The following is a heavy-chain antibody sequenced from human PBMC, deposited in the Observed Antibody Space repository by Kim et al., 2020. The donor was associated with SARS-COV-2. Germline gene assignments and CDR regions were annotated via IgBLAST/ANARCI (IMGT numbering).Heavy chain of an antibody. CDR1: GFTFSSYA. J-gene: IGHJ2*01. Sequence: GGSLRLSCAASGFTFSSYAMSWVRQAPGKGLEWVSAISGSGGSTYYADSVKGRFTISRDNSKNTLYLQMNSLRAEDTAVYYCAKDYVAFLDYPPQYFDLWGRGTLVTVSS. V-gene: IGHV3-23*01. CDR3: AKDYVAFLDYPPQYFDL. D-gene: IGHD3-3*02. CDR2: ISGSGGST.